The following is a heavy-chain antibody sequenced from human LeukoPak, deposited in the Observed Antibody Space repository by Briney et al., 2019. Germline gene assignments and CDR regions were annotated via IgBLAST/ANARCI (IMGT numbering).Heavy chain of an antibody. CDR1: GYSFASNW. CDR3: ASERYCSSSSCYFDY. Sequence: GESLKISSKASGYSFASNWITWVRQLPGKDLQWMGRIDPSDSYTNYSPSFQVHVTISADKYISTAYLQWSSLKASDTAMYYCASERYCSSSSCYFDYWGQGTLVTVSS. D-gene: IGHD2-2*01. J-gene: IGHJ4*02. CDR2: IDPSDSYT. V-gene: IGHV5-10-1*01.